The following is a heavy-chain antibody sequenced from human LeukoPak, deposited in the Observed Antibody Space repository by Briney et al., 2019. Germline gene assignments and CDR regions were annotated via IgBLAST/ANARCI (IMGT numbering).Heavy chain of an antibody. CDR3: ARGIAAAGTDY. Sequence: ASVKVCCKASGGTFSRYAISWVRQAPGQGLEWMGGIIPIFGTANYAQKLQGRVTITADESTSTAYMELSSLRSEDTAVYYCARGIAAAGTDYWGQGTLVTVSS. J-gene: IGHJ4*02. CDR1: GGTFSRYA. V-gene: IGHV1-69*13. CDR2: IIPIFGTA. D-gene: IGHD6-13*01.